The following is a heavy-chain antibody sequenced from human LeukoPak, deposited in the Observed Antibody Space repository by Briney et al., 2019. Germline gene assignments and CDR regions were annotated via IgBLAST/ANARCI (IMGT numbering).Heavy chain of an antibody. CDR3: ARDLYLYDSGSHVYY. J-gene: IGHJ4*02. CDR1: GFTFSSYA. V-gene: IGHV3-30-3*01. D-gene: IGHD3-10*01. Sequence: GGSLRLSCAASGFTFSSYAMHWVRQAPGKGLEWVAVISYDGSNKYYADSVKGRFTISRDNSKNTLYLQMNSLRAEDTAVYYCARDLYLYDSGSHVYYWGQGTLVTVSS. CDR2: ISYDGSNK.